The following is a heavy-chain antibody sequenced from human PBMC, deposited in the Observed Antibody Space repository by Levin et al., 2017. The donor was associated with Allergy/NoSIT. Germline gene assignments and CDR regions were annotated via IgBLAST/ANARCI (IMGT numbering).Heavy chain of an antibody. D-gene: IGHD6-19*01. CDR2: IFYTGST. CDR1: GGSISSYL. J-gene: IGHJ4*02. V-gene: IGHV4-59*01. Sequence: LETLSLTCTVSGGSISSYLWSWIRQPPGMGLEWIGYIFYTGSTNYNPSLKSRVTISVDTSKNQFSLKLSSVTAADTAVYYCARVAPGGWYGSKDYWGQGTLVTVSS. CDR3: ARVAPGGWYGSKDY.